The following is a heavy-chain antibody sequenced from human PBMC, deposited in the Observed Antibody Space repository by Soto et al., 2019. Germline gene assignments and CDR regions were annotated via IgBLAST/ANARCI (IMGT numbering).Heavy chain of an antibody. CDR2: IIPIFGTA. CDR1: GGTFSSYA. Sequence: SVKFSCKASGGTFSSYAISWVRQAPGQGLEWMGGIIPIFGTANYAQKFQGRVTITADESTSTAYMELSSLRSEDTAVYYCARAEEIDDAFDIWGQGTMVTVSS. CDR3: ARAEEIDDAFDI. J-gene: IGHJ3*02. V-gene: IGHV1-69*13.